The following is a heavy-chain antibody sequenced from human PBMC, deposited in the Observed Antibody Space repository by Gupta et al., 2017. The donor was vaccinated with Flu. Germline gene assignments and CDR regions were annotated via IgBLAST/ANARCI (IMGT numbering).Heavy chain of an antibody. Sequence: QVQLQQWGAGLLKPSETLSLTCAVYGGSFSGYYWSWIRQPPGKGLEWIGEINHSGSTNYNPSLKSRVTISVDTSKNQFSLKLSSVTAAETAVYYCASSSRITRGRGVTASVYYWGQGTLVTVSS. CDR1: GGSFSGYY. CDR2: INHSGST. D-gene: IGHD3-10*01. V-gene: IGHV4-34*01. CDR3: ASSSRITRGRGVTASVYY. J-gene: IGHJ4*02.